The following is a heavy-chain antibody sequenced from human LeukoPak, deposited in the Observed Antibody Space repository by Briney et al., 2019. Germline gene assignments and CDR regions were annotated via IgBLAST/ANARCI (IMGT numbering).Heavy chain of an antibody. V-gene: IGHV3-49*04. J-gene: IGHJ4*02. CDR1: GFTFGDYA. CDR2: IRSKAYGGTT. Sequence: PGGSLRLSCTASGFTFGDYAMSWVRQAPGKGLEWVGFIRSKAYGGTTEYAASVKGRFTISRDDSKSIAYLQMNSLKTEDTAVYYCTRDVNWGLSHYFDYWGQGTLVTVSS. D-gene: IGHD7-27*01. CDR3: TRDVNWGLSHYFDY.